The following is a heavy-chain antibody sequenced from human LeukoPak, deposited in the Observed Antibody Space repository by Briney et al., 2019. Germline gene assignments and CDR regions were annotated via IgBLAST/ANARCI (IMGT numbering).Heavy chain of an antibody. V-gene: IGHV3-23*01. Sequence: GGSLRLSCAASGFTLSSYAMTWVRQAPGRGLEWVSSVDGGGGGTYYADSVKGRFTISRDNAKNSLYLQMNSLRAEDTAVYYCARDLEAAAGRPPFDYWGQGTLVTVSS. J-gene: IGHJ4*02. CDR1: GFTLSSYA. CDR2: VDGGGGGT. D-gene: IGHD6-13*01. CDR3: ARDLEAAAGRPPFDY.